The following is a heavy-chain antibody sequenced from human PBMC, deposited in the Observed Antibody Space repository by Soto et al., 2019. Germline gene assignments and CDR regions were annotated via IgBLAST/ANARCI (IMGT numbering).Heavy chain of an antibody. D-gene: IGHD3-10*01. V-gene: IGHV4-30-4*01. Sequence: QVQLQESGPGLVKPSQTLSLTCTVSGGSISSGDYYWSWIRQPPGKGLEWIGYIYYSGSTYYNPSLKSRVTIALDTPKNQFSLKLSSVTAADTAGYYCARSVGSGFSGYWGQGTLVTVSS. CDR2: IYYSGST. CDR3: ARSVGSGFSGY. J-gene: IGHJ4*02. CDR1: GGSISSGDYY.